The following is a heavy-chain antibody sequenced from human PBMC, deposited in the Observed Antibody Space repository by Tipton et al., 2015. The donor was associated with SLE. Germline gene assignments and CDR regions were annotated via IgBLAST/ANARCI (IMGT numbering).Heavy chain of an antibody. CDR1: EFTFSDYC. CDR2: INSDGSST. J-gene: IGHJ4*02. Sequence: SLRLSCAASEFTFSDYCMSWIRQAPGKGLEWVSRINSDGSSTSYADSVKGRFTISRDNAKNTLYLQMNSLRAEDTAVYYCANPDFWSGYYRYWGQGTLVTVSS. CDR3: ANPDFWSGYYRY. V-gene: IGHV3-74*01. D-gene: IGHD3-3*01.